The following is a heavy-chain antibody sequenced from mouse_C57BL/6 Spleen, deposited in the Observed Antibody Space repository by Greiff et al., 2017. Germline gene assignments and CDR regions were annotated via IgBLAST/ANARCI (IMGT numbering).Heavy chain of an antibody. CDR1: GFTFSDYG. J-gene: IGHJ2*01. CDR2: ISSGSSTI. CDR3: ATIYYYGRDYFDY. Sequence: EVMLVESGGGLVKPGGSLKLSCAASGFTFSDYGMHWVRQAPEKGLEWVAYISSGSSTIYYADTVKGRFTISRDNAKNTLFLQMTSLRSEDTAMYYCATIYYYGRDYFDYWGQGTTLTVAS. D-gene: IGHD1-1*01. V-gene: IGHV5-17*01.